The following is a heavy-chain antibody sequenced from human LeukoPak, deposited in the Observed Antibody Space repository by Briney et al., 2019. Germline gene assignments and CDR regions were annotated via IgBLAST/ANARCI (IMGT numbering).Heavy chain of an antibody. CDR3: APLILTYFDY. J-gene: IGHJ4*02. Sequence: PGGSLRLSCAASGFTFSSYGMHWVRQAPGKGLEWVAFIRYDGSNKYYADSVKGRFTISRDNSKNTLYLQMNSLRAEDTAVYYCAPLILTYFDYWGQGTLVTVSS. CDR2: IRYDGSNK. V-gene: IGHV3-30*02. CDR1: GFTFSSYG. D-gene: IGHD3-9*01.